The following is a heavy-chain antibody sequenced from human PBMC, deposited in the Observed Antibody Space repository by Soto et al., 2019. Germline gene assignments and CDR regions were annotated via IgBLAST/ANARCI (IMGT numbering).Heavy chain of an antibody. V-gene: IGHV1-69*01. J-gene: IGHJ6*02. CDR2: LIPVFGSP. Sequence: QVQLVQSGAEVKKPGSSVTVSCKTSGGTFSKDALNWVRQAPGQGLEWMGLLIPVFGSPIYAQKFQGRIRIIADESTSTVFMDLSSLRSEDTAVYYCTRVLGYTFEPGKTRFYAMDVWGPWTPVFVAS. D-gene: IGHD5-18*01. CDR1: GGTFSKDA. CDR3: TRVLGYTFEPGKTRFYAMDV.